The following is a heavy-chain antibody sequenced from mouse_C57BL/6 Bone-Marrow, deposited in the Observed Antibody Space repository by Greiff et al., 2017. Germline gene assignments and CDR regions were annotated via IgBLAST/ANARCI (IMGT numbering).Heavy chain of an antibody. D-gene: IGHD2-1*01. CDR2: IWSGGST. Sequence: QVQLQQSGPGLVQPSQSLSITCTVSGFSLTSYGVHWVRQSPGKGLEWLGVIWSGGSTDYNAAFISRLSISKDNSKSQVFFKMNSLQADDIAIYYCARNSPFYYDYDGMDYWGQGTSVTVSS. CDR3: ARNSPFYYDYDGMDY. CDR1: GFSLTSYG. V-gene: IGHV2-2*01. J-gene: IGHJ4*01.